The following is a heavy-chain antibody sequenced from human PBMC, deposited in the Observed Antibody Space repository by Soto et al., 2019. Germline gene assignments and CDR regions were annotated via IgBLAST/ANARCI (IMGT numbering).Heavy chain of an antibody. D-gene: IGHD2-2*01. CDR3: ARQMRDSSESSCYPGPYDS. V-gene: IGHV3-48*02. Sequence: GGSLRLSCAASGFTFTSYSMNWVRQAPGQGLEWVSYITSKSTTIKYADSVKGRFTVSRDNAKNSLYLQLNSLRDEDTAVYYCARQMRDSSESSCYPGPYDSWGQGTLVTVSS. J-gene: IGHJ5*02. CDR2: ITSKSTTI. CDR1: GFTFTSYS.